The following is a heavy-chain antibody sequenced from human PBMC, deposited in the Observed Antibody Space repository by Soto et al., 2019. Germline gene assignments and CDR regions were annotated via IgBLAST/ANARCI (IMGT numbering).Heavy chain of an antibody. D-gene: IGHD6-13*01. CDR1: GFTFSTHA. CDR3: ARDQTGITTAGGGRIDR. CDR2: VSFDGSNK. J-gene: IGHJ5*02. Sequence: QVQLVESGGGVVQPGGSLSLSCAASGFTFSTHAMHWVRQAPGKGLECVAIVSFDGSNKYYADSVKGRFTISRDNSKNTLYLQMSGLTPEDTAFYYCARDQTGITTAGGGRIDRWGQGTLVTVSS. V-gene: IGHV3-30-3*01.